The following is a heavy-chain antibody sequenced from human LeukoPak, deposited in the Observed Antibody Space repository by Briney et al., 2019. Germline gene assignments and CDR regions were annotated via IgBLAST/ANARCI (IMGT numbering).Heavy chain of an antibody. D-gene: IGHD6-6*01. CDR2: IIPILGIA. CDR3: ARADPARAFDI. Sequence: SVKVSCKASGGTFSSYTISWVRQAPGQGLEWMGRIIPILGIANYAQKFQGRVTITAYKSTSTAYMELSSLRSEDTAVYYCARADPARAFDIWGQGTMVTVSS. CDR1: GGTFSSYT. J-gene: IGHJ3*02. V-gene: IGHV1-69*02.